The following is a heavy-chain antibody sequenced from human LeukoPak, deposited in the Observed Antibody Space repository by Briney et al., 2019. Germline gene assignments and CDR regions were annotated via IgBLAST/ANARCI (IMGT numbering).Heavy chain of an antibody. CDR1: GGSFSGYY. Sequence: SETLSLTCAVYGGSFSGYYWSWIRQPPGKGLEWTGEINHSGSTNYNPSLKSRVTISVDTSKNQFSLKLSSVTAADTAVYYCAREGVIGKQQLVPRRRGWFDPWGQGTLATVSS. CDR3: AREGVIGKQQLVPRRRGWFDP. V-gene: IGHV4-34*01. J-gene: IGHJ5*02. CDR2: INHSGST. D-gene: IGHD6-13*01.